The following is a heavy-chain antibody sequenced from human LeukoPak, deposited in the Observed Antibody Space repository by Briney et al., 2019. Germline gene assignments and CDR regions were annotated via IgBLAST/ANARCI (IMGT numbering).Heavy chain of an antibody. V-gene: IGHV3-23*01. J-gene: IGHJ4*02. D-gene: IGHD6-25*01. Sequence: GGSLRLSCAVSGFTFTNYAMKWVRQAPGKGLEWVSTISGPGDKTYYADSVKGRFTISRDNFKNTVSLQMNSLRAGDTAVYYCAREATSSSGWYIDSWGQGTLVAVSS. CDR2: ISGPGDKT. CDR3: AREATSSSGWYIDS. CDR1: GFTFTNYA.